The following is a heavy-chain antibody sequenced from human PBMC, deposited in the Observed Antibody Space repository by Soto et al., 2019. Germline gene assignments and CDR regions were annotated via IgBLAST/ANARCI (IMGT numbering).Heavy chain of an antibody. D-gene: IGHD6-13*01. CDR1: GFTFSSSA. Sequence: PGGSLRLSCAASGFTFSSSAMSWVRQPPGRGLEWVSLISGSGGTPYYADSVKGRFTISRDNSKNTVYLVLNSLRAEDTAIYYCAMGLAAAGPLDYWGQGTLVTVSS. J-gene: IGHJ4*02. V-gene: IGHV3-23*01. CDR2: ISGSGGTP. CDR3: AMGLAAAGPLDY.